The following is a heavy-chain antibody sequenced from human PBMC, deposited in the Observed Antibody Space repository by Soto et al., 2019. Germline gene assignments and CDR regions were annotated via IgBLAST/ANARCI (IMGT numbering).Heavy chain of an antibody. V-gene: IGHV1-69*13. J-gene: IGHJ4*02. Sequence: SVEVSCKASGGTFGSQSIAWVRQAPGQGLEWMGGFIAMLGTPTYAKKVQGRATISADESLTSSYLELRSLRSEDTGVYFCARGAMANFDYWGQGTVVTVS. CDR3: ARGAMANFDY. CDR1: GGTFGSQS. CDR2: FIAMLGTP. D-gene: IGHD5-18*01.